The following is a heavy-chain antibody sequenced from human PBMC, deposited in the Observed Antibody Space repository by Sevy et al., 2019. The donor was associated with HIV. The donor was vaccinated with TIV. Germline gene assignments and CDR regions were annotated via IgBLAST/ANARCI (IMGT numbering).Heavy chain of an antibody. CDR1: GFSYSSYG. V-gene: IGHV3-30*02. Sequence: GGSLRLSCAASGFSYSSYGMHWVRQAPGKGLEWVAYIQYDGSNKDYADSVKDRFTICRDNSKNTLDLQMNSLRVEDTAVYYCVKEGGGEGGDHWGQGTLVTVSS. D-gene: IGHD2-21*01. CDR3: VKEGGGEGGDH. J-gene: IGHJ4*02. CDR2: IQYDGSNK.